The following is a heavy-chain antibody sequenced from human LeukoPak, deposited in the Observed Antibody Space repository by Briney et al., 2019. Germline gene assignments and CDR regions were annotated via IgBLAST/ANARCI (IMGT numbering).Heavy chain of an antibody. CDR1: GYTFTGYY. CDR2: INPNSGGT. CDR3: AREWKDDYGDYRIDY. V-gene: IGHV1-2*02. J-gene: IGHJ4*02. Sequence: ASVKVSCKASGYTFTGYYMHWVRQAPGQGLEWMGWINPNSGGTNYAQKFQGRVTMTRDTSISTAYMELSRLRSDDTAVYYCAREWKDDYGDYRIDYWGQGTLVTVSS. D-gene: IGHD4-17*01.